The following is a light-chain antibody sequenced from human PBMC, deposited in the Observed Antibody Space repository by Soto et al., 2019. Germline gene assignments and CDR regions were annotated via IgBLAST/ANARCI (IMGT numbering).Light chain of an antibody. CDR3: SSYAGSNIYV. CDR2: EVS. Sequence: QSALTQPPSASGSPGQSVTISCTGTSSDVGSYNYVSWYQQNPGKAPKLIIYEVSKWPPGVPDRFSGSKSGNTASLSVSGLQAEDDGDYYCSSYAGSNIYVFGTGTKLTVL. CDR1: SSDVGSYNY. V-gene: IGLV2-8*01. J-gene: IGLJ1*01.